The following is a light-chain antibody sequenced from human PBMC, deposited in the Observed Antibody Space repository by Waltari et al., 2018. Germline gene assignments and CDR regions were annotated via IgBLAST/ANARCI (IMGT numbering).Light chain of an antibody. CDR1: QSVSTN. V-gene: IGKV3-15*01. CDR3: QQYNNWPPYI. J-gene: IGKJ2*01. CDR2: GAS. Sequence: ETVMTQSPSTLSLSPGNRATTPCRASQSVSTNLAWYQKKPGQAPRLLIYGASIRATGIPARFSGRGAGTEFTLTISSLQSEDFAVYYCQQYNNWPPYIFGQGSQLEI.